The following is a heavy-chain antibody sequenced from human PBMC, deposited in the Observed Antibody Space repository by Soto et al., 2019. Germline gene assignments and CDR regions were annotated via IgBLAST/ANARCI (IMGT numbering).Heavy chain of an antibody. J-gene: IGHJ4*02. CDR3: ARVDYYDSSGYYGY. CDR1: GYTFTIYG. V-gene: IGHV1-18*04. Sequence: QGQLVQSGAEVKKPGASVKVSCKASGYTFTIYGISWVRQAPGQGLEWRGWISGYNENTDYAQNLQDRVTLTTDASTSSVYMELRSRRSDDTAVYYGARVDYYDSSGYYGYWGQGTLITVSS. D-gene: IGHD3-22*01. CDR2: ISGYNENT.